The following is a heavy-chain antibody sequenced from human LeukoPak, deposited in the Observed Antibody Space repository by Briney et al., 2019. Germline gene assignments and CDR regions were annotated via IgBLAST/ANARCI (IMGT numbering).Heavy chain of an antibody. J-gene: IGHJ4*02. CDR1: GFTFSSYA. V-gene: IGHV3-21*01. CDR2: ISSSGSYI. Sequence: GGSLRLSCAASGFTFSSYAMSWVRQAPGKGLEWVSSISSSGSYIYYADSVKGRFTISRDNAKNSLYLQMNSLRAEDTAVYYCARRDYWGQGTLVTVSS. CDR3: ARRDY.